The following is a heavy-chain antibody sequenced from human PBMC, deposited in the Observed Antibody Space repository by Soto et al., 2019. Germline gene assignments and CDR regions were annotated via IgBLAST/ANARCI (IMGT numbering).Heavy chain of an antibody. D-gene: IGHD6-19*01. CDR2: TIDSGGRS. Sequence: EVQLLESGGGLVQPGGSLRLSCAASGFTFSSHAMNWVRQAPGKGLEWVSSTIDSGGRSYHADSVRGRFTISRDNSKNTLYLQMNSLRADDTAIYYCAKDKMEQWLVGGYYDYWGQGALVTVSS. V-gene: IGHV3-23*01. CDR1: GFTFSSHA. CDR3: AKDKMEQWLVGGYYDY. J-gene: IGHJ4*02.